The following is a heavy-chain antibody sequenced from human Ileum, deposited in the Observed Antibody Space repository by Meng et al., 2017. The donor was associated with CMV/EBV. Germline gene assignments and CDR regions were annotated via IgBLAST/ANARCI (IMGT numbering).Heavy chain of an antibody. Sequence: GESLKISCAASGFTFENYGMRWVRQAPGRGLEWVSGINWHGGNTDYADSVKGRFTISRDNAKSSLYLQMNSLRAEDTALYHCARFLGYCSSSSCYYDGFDLWGQGTMVTVSS. D-gene: IGHD2-2*01. CDR3: ARFLGYCSSSSCYYDGFDL. CDR2: INWHGGNT. V-gene: IGHV3-20*01. J-gene: IGHJ3*01. CDR1: GFTFENYG.